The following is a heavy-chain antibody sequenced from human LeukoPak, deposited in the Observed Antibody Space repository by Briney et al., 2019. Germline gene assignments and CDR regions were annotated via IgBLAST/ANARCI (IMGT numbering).Heavy chain of an antibody. Sequence: ASVKVSCKASGGTFSSYAISWVRQAPGQGLEWMGRIIPILGIANYAQKFQGRVTITADKSTSTAYMELSSLRSEDTAVYYCARESMANGDRFDPWGQGTLVTVSS. CDR2: IIPILGIA. J-gene: IGHJ5*02. D-gene: IGHD2-21*01. V-gene: IGHV1-69*04. CDR1: GGTFSSYA. CDR3: ARESMANGDRFDP.